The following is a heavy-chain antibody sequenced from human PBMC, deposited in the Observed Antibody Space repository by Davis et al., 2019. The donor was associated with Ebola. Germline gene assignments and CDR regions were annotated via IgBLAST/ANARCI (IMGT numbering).Heavy chain of an antibody. Sequence: GESLKISCAASEFTFRTYDMHWARQAPGKGLEWVALISYDGSNEHNADSVKGRFTISRDNSKNTLYLQMNSLRAEDTAVYYCARGVRVGGVEYYGMDVWGKGTTVTVSS. D-gene: IGHD1-26*01. CDR2: ISYDGSNE. CDR1: EFTFRTYD. CDR3: ARGVRVGGVEYYGMDV. J-gene: IGHJ6*04. V-gene: IGHV3-30*19.